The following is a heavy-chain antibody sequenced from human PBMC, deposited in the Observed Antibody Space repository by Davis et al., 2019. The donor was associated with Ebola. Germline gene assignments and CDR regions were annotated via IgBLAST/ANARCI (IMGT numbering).Heavy chain of an antibody. D-gene: IGHD6-13*01. Sequence: GESLKISCAASGFIFSSYVMQWVRQAPGKGLEWVALISYDGTNKYYADSVKGRFTISRDNSKNTLYLQVNSLRPEDTAVYYCARVYSSSWYRRYYMDVWGKGTTVTVSS. CDR1: GFIFSSYV. CDR2: ISYDGTNK. CDR3: ARVYSSSWYRRYYMDV. J-gene: IGHJ6*03. V-gene: IGHV3-30-3*01.